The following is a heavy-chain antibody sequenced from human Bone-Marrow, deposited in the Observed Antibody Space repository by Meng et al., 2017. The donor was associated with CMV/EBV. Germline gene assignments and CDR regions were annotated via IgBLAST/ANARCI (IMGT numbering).Heavy chain of an antibody. V-gene: IGHV3-23*01. CDR1: GFTFSSYA. CDR2: ISGSGGST. CDR3: ARDLKATKLRFLEWSITTYGMDV. D-gene: IGHD3-3*01. Sequence: GESLKISCAASGFTFSSYAMSWVRQAPGKGLEWVSAISGSGGSTYYADSVKGRFTISRDNSKNTLYLQMNSLRAEDTAVYYCARDLKATKLRFLEWSITTYGMDVWGQGTTVTVSS. J-gene: IGHJ6*02.